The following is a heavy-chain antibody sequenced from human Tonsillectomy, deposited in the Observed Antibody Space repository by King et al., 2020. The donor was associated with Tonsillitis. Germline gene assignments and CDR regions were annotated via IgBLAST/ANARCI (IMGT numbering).Heavy chain of an antibody. V-gene: IGHV3-15*01. D-gene: IGHD3-16*01. CDR2: IKTRSLCGTT. CDR3: TTVAIINPGGDYVDY. J-gene: IGHJ4*02. CDR1: GFSFTDAW. Sequence: QLVESGGGLEKPGGSLRRSCAASGFSFTDAWMSWVRQAPGNGLDWVGRIKTRSLCGTTEYAAPVKGRFTISRYYSKDTLYLQINSLKPEDTAVYYCTTVAIINPGGDYVDYWGQGTLVTVSS.